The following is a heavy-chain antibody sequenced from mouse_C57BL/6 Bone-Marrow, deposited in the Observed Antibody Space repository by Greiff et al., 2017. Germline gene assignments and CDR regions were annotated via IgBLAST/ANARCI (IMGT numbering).Heavy chain of an antibody. CDR3: AGRDGYLLFAY. CDR2: INPSSGYT. D-gene: IGHD2-3*01. CDR1: GYTFPCHW. Sequence: VQLQQSGAELAKPGASVKLSCQASGYTFPCHWMHWVKERPGQGLEWIGSINPSSGYTKYNQKFKDKATVAEDSSTSSSYMQMSSLTDEDSAVYYCAGRDGYLLFAYWGQGTLVTVSA. V-gene: IGHV1-7*01. J-gene: IGHJ3*01.